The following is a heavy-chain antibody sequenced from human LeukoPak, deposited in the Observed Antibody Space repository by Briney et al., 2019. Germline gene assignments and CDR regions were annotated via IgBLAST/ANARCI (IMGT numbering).Heavy chain of an antibody. CDR1: GGTFSSYA. Sequence: GASVKVSCKASGGTFSSYAISWVRQAPGQGLEWMGGIIPIFGTANYAQKFQGRVTITTDESTSTAYMELSSLRSEDTAVYYCARDSTAYCSGGSCYSEWFDPWGQGTLVTVSS. D-gene: IGHD2-15*01. J-gene: IGHJ5*02. V-gene: IGHV1-69*05. CDR2: IIPIFGTA. CDR3: ARDSTAYCSGGSCYSEWFDP.